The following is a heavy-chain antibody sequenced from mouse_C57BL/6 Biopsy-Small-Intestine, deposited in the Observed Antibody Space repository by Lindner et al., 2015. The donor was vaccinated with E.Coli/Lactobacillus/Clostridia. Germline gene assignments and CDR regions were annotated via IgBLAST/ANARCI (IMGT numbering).Heavy chain of an antibody. CDR3: AVGSHDSSGYYSNFDY. CDR1: GYTFTSYG. D-gene: IGHD1-1*01. Sequence: SVKVSCKASGYTFTSYGISWVRQAPGQGLEWMGWISAYNGNTNYAQKLQGRVTMTTDTSTSTAYMELRSLRSDDTAVYYCAVGSHDSSGYYSNFDYWGQGTLVTVSS. V-gene: IGHV1-74*01. CDR2: ISAYNGNT. J-gene: IGHJ4*01.